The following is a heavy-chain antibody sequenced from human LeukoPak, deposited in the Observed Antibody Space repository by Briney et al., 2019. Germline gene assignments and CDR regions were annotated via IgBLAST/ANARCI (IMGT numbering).Heavy chain of an antibody. CDR3: ASYMVRGVFDY. D-gene: IGHD3-10*01. Sequence: SETLSLTCAVYGGSFSGYYWSWIRQPPGKGLEWIGEINHSGSTNYNPSLKSRVTMSVDTSKNQFSLKLSSVTAADTAVYYCASYMVRGVFDYWGQGTLVTVSS. V-gene: IGHV4-34*01. J-gene: IGHJ4*02. CDR2: INHSGST. CDR1: GGSFSGYY.